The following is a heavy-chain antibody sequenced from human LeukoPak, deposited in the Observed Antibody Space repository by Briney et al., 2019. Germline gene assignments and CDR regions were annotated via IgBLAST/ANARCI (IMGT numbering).Heavy chain of an antibody. CDR1: GFTFDDYG. Sequence: GGSLRLSCGASGFTFDDYGMSWVRQAPGKGLEWVSGINWNGGSTGYAESVKGRFTISRDNAKNSLYLQMNSLRAEDTAVYYCAELGITMIGGVWGKGTTVTISS. J-gene: IGHJ6*04. V-gene: IGHV3-20*04. D-gene: IGHD3-10*02. CDR2: INWNGGST. CDR3: AELGITMIGGV.